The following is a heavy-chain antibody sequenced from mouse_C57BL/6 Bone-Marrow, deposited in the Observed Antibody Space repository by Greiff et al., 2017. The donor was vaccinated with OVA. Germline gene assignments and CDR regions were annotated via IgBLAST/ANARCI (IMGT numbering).Heavy chain of an antibody. V-gene: IGHV5-6*01. CDR1: GFTFSSYG. J-gene: IGHJ3*01. CDR3: ARHVRSKAWFAY. CDR2: ISSGGSYT. Sequence: EVKVVESGGDLVKPGGSLKLSCAASGFTFSSYGMSWVRQTPDKRLEWVATISSGGSYTYYPDSVKGRFTISRDNAKNTLYLQMSSLKSEDTAMYYCARHVRSKAWFAYWGQGTLVTVSA.